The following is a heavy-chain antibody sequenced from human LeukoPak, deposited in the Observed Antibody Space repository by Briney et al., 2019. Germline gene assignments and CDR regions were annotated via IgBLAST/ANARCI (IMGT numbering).Heavy chain of an antibody. J-gene: IGHJ4*02. V-gene: IGHV3-74*01. CDR3: ARGRYYLDS. CDR2: FNSDGITT. CDR1: GFTFSNYW. Sequence: GGSLRLSCAASGFTFSNYWMHWVRQAPGKGLVWVSRFNSDGITTSYADSVKGRFSISRDNAKNTLYLQMNSLRAEDTAVYYCARGRYYLDSWGQGTLVTVSS.